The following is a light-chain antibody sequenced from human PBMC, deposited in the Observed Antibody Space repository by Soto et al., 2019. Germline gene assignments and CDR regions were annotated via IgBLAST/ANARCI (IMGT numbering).Light chain of an antibody. CDR3: QQYKSYWT. Sequence: DIQMTQSPSSVSASVGDRVTITCRASQSISTWLAWYQQKPGEAPKLLIYDASALPRGVPSRFSGSGSGTKFTLTISSLQPHDFATYYCQQYKSYWTFGQGTKVDIK. V-gene: IGKV1-5*01. CDR1: QSISTW. J-gene: IGKJ1*01. CDR2: DAS.